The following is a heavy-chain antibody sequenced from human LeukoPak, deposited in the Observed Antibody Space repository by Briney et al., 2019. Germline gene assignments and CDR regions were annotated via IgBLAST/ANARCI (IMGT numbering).Heavy chain of an antibody. CDR1: GGSISSYY. V-gene: IGHV4-59*01. D-gene: IGHD2-15*01. J-gene: IGHJ4*02. CDR2: IYYSGST. Sequence: PSETLSLTCTVSGGSISSYYWSWIRQPPGKGLEWIGYIYYSGSTNYNPSLKSRVTISGDTSKNQFSLKLSSVTAADTAVYYCARGYCRGGSCPTFDYWGQGTLVTVSS. CDR3: ARGYCRGGSCPTFDY.